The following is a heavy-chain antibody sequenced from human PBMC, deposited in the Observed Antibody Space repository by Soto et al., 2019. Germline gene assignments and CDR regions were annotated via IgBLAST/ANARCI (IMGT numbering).Heavy chain of an antibody. Sequence: QVQLVQSGAEVKKPGSSVKVSYKASGGTFSTYAFSWVRQAPGQGLEWMGGVIPLFGTPDYEQKFQGRVTITADESTSTVHMELSRLRSEDTAVYYCARDSNTGSKYFAHWGQGTLVAVSS. CDR3: ARDSNTGSKYFAH. D-gene: IGHD1-26*01. J-gene: IGHJ4*02. CDR1: GGTFSTYA. CDR2: VIPLFGTP. V-gene: IGHV1-69*01.